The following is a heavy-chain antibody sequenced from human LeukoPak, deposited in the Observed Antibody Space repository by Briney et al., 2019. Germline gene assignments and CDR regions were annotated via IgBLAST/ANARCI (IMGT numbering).Heavy chain of an antibody. CDR2: ISGSGGST. J-gene: IGHJ4*02. D-gene: IGHD3-22*01. CDR3: AKDMSIRYYCDSSGYYYGTAFDY. CDR1: GFTFSSYA. V-gene: IGHV3-23*01. Sequence: GGSLRLSCAASGFTFSSYAMSWVRQAPGKGLEWVSAISGSGGSTYCADSVKGRFTISRDNSKNTLYLQMNSLRAEDTAVYYCAKDMSIRYYCDSSGYYYGTAFDYWGQGTLVTVSS.